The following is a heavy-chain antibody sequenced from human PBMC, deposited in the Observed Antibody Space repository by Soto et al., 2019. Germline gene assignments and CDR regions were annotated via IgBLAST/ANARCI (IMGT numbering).Heavy chain of an antibody. CDR2: IYYSGTT. V-gene: IGHV4-39*01. J-gene: IGHJ4*02. CDR1: GGSISSSSYY. Sequence: QLQLQESGPGLVKPSETLSLTCTVSGGSISSSSYYWGWIRQPPGKGLEWIGTIYYSGTTYYNPSLKSRVTISVDTSKNQFSLKLSSVTAADTAVYYCARRGGVGATTYDYWGQETLVTVSS. D-gene: IGHD1-26*01. CDR3: ARRGGVGATTYDY.